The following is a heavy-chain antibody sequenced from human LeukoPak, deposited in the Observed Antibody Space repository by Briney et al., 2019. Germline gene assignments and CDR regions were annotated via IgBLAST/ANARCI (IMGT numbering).Heavy chain of an antibody. CDR2: IKQDGSEK. CDR3: ARDTGFWNDVNDY. J-gene: IGHJ4*02. V-gene: IGHV3-7*03. CDR1: GFTFSTYW. D-gene: IGHD1-1*01. Sequence: GGSLRLSCSASGFTFSTYWMSWVRQAPGKGLEWVANIKQDGSEKYYVDSVKGRFTISRDNAKNSLYLQMNSLRAEDTAVYYCARDTGFWNDVNDYWGQGTLVTVSS.